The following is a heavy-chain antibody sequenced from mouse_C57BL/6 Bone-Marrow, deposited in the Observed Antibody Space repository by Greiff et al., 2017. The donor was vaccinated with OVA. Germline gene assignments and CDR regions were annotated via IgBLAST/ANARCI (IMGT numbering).Heavy chain of an antibody. Sequence: EVMLVESGGGLVKPGGSLKLSCAASGFTFSSYAMSWVRQTPEKRLEWVATISDGGSYTYYPDNVKGRFTISRDNAKNNLYLQMSHLKSEDTAMYYCASNDGYYGYAMDYWGQGTSVTVSS. V-gene: IGHV5-4*03. J-gene: IGHJ4*01. CDR1: GFTFSSYA. D-gene: IGHD2-3*01. CDR2: ISDGGSYT. CDR3: ASNDGYYGYAMDY.